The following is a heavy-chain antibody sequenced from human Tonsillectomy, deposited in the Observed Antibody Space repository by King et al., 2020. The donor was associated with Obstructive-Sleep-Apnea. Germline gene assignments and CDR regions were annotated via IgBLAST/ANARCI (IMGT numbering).Heavy chain of an antibody. CDR3: ASDRCSGTTCFDVFDI. V-gene: IGHV3-21*01. J-gene: IGHJ3*02. Sequence: EVQLVESGGGLVKPGGSLRISCAASGFPFSSYGMNWVRQAPGKGLECVSSISGSGDYIYYAESVKGRFTISRDNAKSSVYLQMNDLRAEDAAMYFCASDRCSGTTCFDVFDIWGQETTVTVSS. CDR1: GFPFSSYG. D-gene: IGHD2-2*01. CDR2: ISGSGDYI.